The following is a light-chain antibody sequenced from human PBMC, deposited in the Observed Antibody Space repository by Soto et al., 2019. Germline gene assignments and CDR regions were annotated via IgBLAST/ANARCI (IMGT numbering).Light chain of an antibody. CDR2: DVI. Sequence: QSVLTQPRSVSGSPGQSVTISCTGTSSDVGGYNYVSWYQQHPGKAPKLMIYDVIKRPSGVPDRFSGSKSGNSASLTISGLQAEDEADYFCCSYAGSYTYVFGTGTKVTLL. V-gene: IGLV2-11*01. CDR1: SSDVGGYNY. J-gene: IGLJ1*01. CDR3: CSYAGSYTYV.